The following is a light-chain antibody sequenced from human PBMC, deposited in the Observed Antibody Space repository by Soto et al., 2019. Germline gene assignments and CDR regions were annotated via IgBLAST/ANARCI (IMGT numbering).Light chain of an antibody. J-gene: IGKJ4*01. CDR1: QSVGSN. CDR3: QQYNNWQPLT. Sequence: IVMTQSPATLSVSPGGGVSLSCRASQSVGSNLAWFQHKPGQAPRLLIYRTSTRATGIPVRFSGSGSGTEFTLTISSLQSEDFAVYFCQQYNNWQPLTFGGGTKVEI. V-gene: IGKV3-15*01. CDR2: RTS.